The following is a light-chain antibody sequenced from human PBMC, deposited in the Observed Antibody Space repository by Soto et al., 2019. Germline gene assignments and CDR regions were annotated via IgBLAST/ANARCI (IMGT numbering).Light chain of an antibody. V-gene: IGLV2-14*01. CDR2: EVI. CDR3: SSYTSSRTLV. J-gene: IGLJ2*01. CDR1: SSDIGAYKY. Sequence: QSVLTQPASVSGSPGQSITISCTGTSSDIGAYKYVSWYQQHPGRAPKLMIYEVIHRPSGVSSRFSGSKSGKTASLSISGLQADDEADYYCSSYTSSRTLVFGGGIKLTVL.